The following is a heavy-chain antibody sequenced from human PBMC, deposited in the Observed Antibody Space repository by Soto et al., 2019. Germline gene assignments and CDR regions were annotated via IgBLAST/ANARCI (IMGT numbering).Heavy chain of an antibody. CDR2: INAGNGNT. V-gene: IGHV1-3*01. Sequence: GASVKVSCKASGYTFTSYAMHWVRQAPGQRLEWMGWINAGNGNTKYSQKFQGRVAITRDTSASTAYMELSSLRSEDTAVYYCVRGSSWSLYYYYGMDVWGQGTTVTVSS. D-gene: IGHD6-13*01. CDR1: GYTFTSYA. J-gene: IGHJ6*02. CDR3: VRGSSWSLYYYYGMDV.